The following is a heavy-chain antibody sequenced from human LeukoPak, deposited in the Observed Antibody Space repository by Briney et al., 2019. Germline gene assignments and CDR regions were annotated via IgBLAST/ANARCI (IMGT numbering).Heavy chain of an antibody. D-gene: IGHD2-15*01. Sequence: GGSLRLSCAASGFTFSSYAMSWVRQAPGKGLEWVSAISGSGGSTYYADSVKGRFTISRDNSKNTLYLQMNSLRAEDTAVYYCAPVDGYCSGGSCSYWGQGTLITVSS. V-gene: IGHV3-23*01. CDR2: ISGSGGST. CDR1: GFTFSSYA. J-gene: IGHJ4*02. CDR3: APVDGYCSGGSCSY.